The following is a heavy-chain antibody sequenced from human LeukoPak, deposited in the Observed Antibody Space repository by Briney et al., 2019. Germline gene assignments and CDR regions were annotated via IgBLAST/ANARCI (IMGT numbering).Heavy chain of an antibody. Sequence: PSETLSLTCTVSGGSISNYHWSWIRQPPGKGLEWIGYIYYTGSTNYNPSLKSRVTISVDTSKKQFSLKLSSVTAADTAVYYCARDYYSSGWYDYWGQGTLVTVSS. CDR3: ARDYYSSGWYDY. CDR2: IYYTGST. CDR1: GGSISNYH. V-gene: IGHV4-59*01. J-gene: IGHJ4*02. D-gene: IGHD6-19*01.